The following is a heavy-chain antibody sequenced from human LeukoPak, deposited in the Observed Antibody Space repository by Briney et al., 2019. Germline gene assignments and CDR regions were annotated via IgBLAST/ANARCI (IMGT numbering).Heavy chain of an antibody. Sequence: ASVKVSCKASGYTFTGYYVRWVRQAPGQGLEWMGWINPHSGGINYAQNFQGRVTMTRDTSISTAYMELSRLRSDDTAVYYCARDVGCFDYWGQGTLVTVSS. D-gene: IGHD1-26*01. CDR2: INPHSGGI. CDR1: GYTFTGYY. V-gene: IGHV1-2*02. J-gene: IGHJ4*02. CDR3: ARDVGCFDY.